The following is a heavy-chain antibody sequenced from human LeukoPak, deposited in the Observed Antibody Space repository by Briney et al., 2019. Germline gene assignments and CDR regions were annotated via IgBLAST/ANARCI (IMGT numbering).Heavy chain of an antibody. V-gene: IGHV4-59*01. CDR1: GGSISSYY. J-gene: IGHJ6*02. CDR3: ARAWYYYGMDV. Sequence: SETLSLTCTVSGGSISSYYWSWIRQPPGKGLEWIGYIYYSGSTNYNPSLKSRVTTSVDTSKNQFSLKLSSVTAADTAVYYCARAWYYYGMDVWGQGTTVTVSS. CDR2: IYYSGST.